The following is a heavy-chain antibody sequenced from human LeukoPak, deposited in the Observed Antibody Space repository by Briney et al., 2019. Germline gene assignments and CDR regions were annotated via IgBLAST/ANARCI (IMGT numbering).Heavy chain of an antibody. J-gene: IGHJ4*02. CDR3: ARVLAWQQLGLDY. Sequence: GGSLRLSCAASGFTFSSYWMHWVRQAPGKGLVWVSRINSDGSSTSYADSVKGRFTISRDNAKNTLYLQMNSLRAEDPAVYYCARVLAWQQLGLDYWGQGTLVTVSS. CDR1: GFTFSSYW. D-gene: IGHD6-13*01. CDR2: INSDGSST. V-gene: IGHV3-74*01.